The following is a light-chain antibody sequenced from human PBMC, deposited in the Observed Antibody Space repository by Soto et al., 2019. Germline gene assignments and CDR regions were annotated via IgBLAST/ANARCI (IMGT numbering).Light chain of an antibody. CDR2: RAS. CDR1: QSISGW. Sequence: DIQMTQSPSTLSASVGDRVTITCRASQSISGWLAWYQQKPGKVPNLLIYRASSLESGVPSRFSGSGSGTEFTLTISSLQPHDFATYYCQQNKTYSPHTFGGGTRVAIK. V-gene: IGKV1-5*03. J-gene: IGKJ4*01. CDR3: QQNKTYSPHT.